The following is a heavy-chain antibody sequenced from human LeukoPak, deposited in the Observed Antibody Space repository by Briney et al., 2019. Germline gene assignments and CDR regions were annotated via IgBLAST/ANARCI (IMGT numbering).Heavy chain of an antibody. CDR2: ISSGSSYV. J-gene: IGHJ3*02. D-gene: IGHD1-26*01. CDR1: GFTFSRYS. CDR3: ARGWWELLYRGAFDI. V-gene: IGHV3-21*01. Sequence: PGGSLRLSCAVSGFTFSRYSMNWVRRAPGKGLQWVSSISSGSSYVYYSDSVKGRFTISRDNAKNSLYLQMNSLRAEDTAVYYCARGWWELLYRGAFDIWGQGTMVTVSS.